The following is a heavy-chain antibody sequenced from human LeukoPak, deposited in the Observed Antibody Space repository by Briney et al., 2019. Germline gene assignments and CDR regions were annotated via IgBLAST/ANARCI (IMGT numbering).Heavy chain of an antibody. CDR3: ARGEIDYFDY. Sequence: SQTLSLTCTVSGGSISSGGYYWSWVRQHPGKGLEWIGYIYYSGSTYYNPSLKSRVTISVDTSKNQFSLKLSPVTAADTAVYYCARGEIDYFDYWGQGTLVTVSS. J-gene: IGHJ4*02. CDR2: IYYSGST. D-gene: IGHD1-26*01. CDR1: GGSISSGGYY. V-gene: IGHV4-31*03.